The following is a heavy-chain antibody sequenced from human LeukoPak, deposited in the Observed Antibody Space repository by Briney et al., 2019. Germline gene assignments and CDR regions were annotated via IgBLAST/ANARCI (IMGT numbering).Heavy chain of an antibody. CDR1: GFTVSSNY. CDR2: IYSGGST. D-gene: IGHD3-10*01. J-gene: IGHJ4*02. CDR3: ARDRGLGTIDY. V-gene: IGHV3-66*01. Sequence: GGSLRLSCAASGFTVSSNYMSWVRQAPGKGLEWVSVIYSGGSTYYADSVKGRFTISRDNSENTLSLQMNSLRVEDTAVYYCARDRGLGTIDYWGQGTLVTVSS.